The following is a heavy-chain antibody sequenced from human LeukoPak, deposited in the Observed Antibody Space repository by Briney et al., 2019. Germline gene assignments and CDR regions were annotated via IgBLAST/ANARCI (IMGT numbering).Heavy chain of an antibody. J-gene: IGHJ4*02. Sequence: GGSLRLSCAASGFTFSGSVLHWVRQASGKGLEWVGRITSKPNSYATVYAASVKGRFTISSDDSKNTAYLQMNSLKIEDTAVYYCTGGSGWYSPDYWGQGTLVTVSS. V-gene: IGHV3-73*01. CDR1: GFTFSGSV. CDR2: ITSKPNSYAT. CDR3: TGGSGWYSPDY. D-gene: IGHD6-19*01.